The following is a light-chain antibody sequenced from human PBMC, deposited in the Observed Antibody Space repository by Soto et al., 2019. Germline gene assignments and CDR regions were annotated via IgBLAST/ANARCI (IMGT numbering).Light chain of an antibody. CDR1: QSVSSH. Sequence: EIVMTQSPGTLSVSPGARVTLSCRASQSVSSHLAWYQQKPGKAPRLLIYGASTRATGIPARFSGSGSGTEFTLTISSLQSEDFALYYCQQYKTWRTFGQGTKVEIK. J-gene: IGKJ1*01. V-gene: IGKV3-15*01. CDR3: QQYKTWRT. CDR2: GAS.